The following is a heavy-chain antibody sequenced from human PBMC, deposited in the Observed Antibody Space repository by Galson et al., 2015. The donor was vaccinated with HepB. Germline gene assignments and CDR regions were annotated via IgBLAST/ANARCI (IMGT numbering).Heavy chain of an antibody. CDR1: GFTFSTYA. D-gene: IGHD5-12*01. J-gene: IGHJ4*02. V-gene: IGHV3-30*03. CDR2: ISYDGSNR. CDR3: AGSATFDY. Sequence: SLRLSCAASGFTFSTYAMHWVRQAPGKGLEWVALISYDGSNRYYADSVKGRFTISRDNSKNTLYLQMNSLRAEDTAVYYCAGSATFDYWGQGTLATVSS.